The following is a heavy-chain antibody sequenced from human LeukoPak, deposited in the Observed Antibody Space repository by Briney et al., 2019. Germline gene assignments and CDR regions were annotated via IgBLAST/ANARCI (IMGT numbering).Heavy chain of an antibody. V-gene: IGHV3-23*01. J-gene: IGHJ5*02. CDR3: AKDVVVRGVIFWFDP. CDR1: GFTFSSYA. CDR2: ISGSGGST. Sequence: GGSLRLSCAASGFTFSSYAMSWVRQAPGKGLEWVSAISGSGGSTYYADSVKGRFTISRDNSKNTLYLQMNSLRAEDTAVYYCAKDVVVRGVIFWFDPWGQGTLVTVSS. D-gene: IGHD3-10*01.